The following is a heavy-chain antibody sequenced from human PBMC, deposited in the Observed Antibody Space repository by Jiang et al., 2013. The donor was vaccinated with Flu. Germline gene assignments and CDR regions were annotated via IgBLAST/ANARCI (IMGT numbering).Heavy chain of an antibody. J-gene: IGHJ4*02. CDR2: IYYSGST. CDR3: ARHHLDYGGKADYFDY. Sequence: LLKPSETLSLTCTVSGGSISSSSYYWGWIRQPPGKGLEWIGSIYYSGSTYYNPSLKSRVTISVDTSKNQFSLKLSSVTAADTAVYYCARHHLDYGGKADYFDYWGQGTLVTVSS. D-gene: IGHD4-23*01. V-gene: IGHV4-39*01. CDR1: GGSISSSSYY.